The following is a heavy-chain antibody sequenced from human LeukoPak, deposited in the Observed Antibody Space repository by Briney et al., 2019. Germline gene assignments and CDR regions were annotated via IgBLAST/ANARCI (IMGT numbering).Heavy chain of an antibody. D-gene: IGHD3-22*01. CDR3: AKVLSGYYDSSGYLLGRNYYYYYGMDV. CDR1: GFTFSSYA. Sequence: GGSLRLSCAASGFTFSSYAMSWVRQAPGKGLEWVSAISGSGGSTYYADSVKGRFTIYRDNCKNTLYLQMNSLRAEDTAVYYCAKVLSGYYDSSGYLLGRNYYYYYGMDVWGQGTTVTVSS. J-gene: IGHJ6*02. CDR2: ISGSGGST. V-gene: IGHV3-23*01.